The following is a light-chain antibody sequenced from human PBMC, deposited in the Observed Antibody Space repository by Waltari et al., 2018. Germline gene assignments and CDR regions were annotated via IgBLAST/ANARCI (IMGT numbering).Light chain of an antibody. CDR2: GTS. CDR3: QQYGSTIT. CDR1: QSVSSRS. V-gene: IGKV3-20*01. J-gene: IGKJ5*01. Sequence: EIVLTQSPGTLSLSPGERATLACRASQSVSSRSLAWYQQKPGQAPRVLIYGTSNRATGIPDRFSGSGSGTDFTLTISRLEPEDFAVYYCQQYGSTITFGHGTRLEIK.